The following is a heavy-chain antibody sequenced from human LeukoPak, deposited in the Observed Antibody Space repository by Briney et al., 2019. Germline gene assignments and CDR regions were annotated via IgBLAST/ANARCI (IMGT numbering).Heavy chain of an antibody. CDR1: GYTFTGYY. CDR2: INPNSGDT. V-gene: IGHV1-2*02. J-gene: IGHJ4*02. D-gene: IGHD2-2*02. CDR3: ARDLAGQYCSSTTYCTFIRDTYFDY. Sequence: ASVKVSCKASGYTFTGYYMHWMRQAPGQGLEWMGWINPNSGDTNYAQKFQGRVTMTRDTSITTAYMELSRLRSDDTAVYYCARDLAGQYCSSTTYCTFIRDTYFDYWGQGTLVTVSS.